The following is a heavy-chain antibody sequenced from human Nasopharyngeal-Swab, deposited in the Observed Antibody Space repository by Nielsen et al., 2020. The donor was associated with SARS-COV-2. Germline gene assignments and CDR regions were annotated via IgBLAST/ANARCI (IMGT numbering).Heavy chain of an antibody. CDR2: IYPGDSDT. J-gene: IGHJ6*02. V-gene: IGHV5-51*01. CDR3: ARANSGYSYGYSTGGYYYYGMDV. Sequence: GESLKISCKGSGYSFTSYWIGWVRQMPGKGLEWVGIIYPGDSDTKYSPSFQGQVTISADKSISTAYLQWSSLKASDTAMYYCARANSGYSYGYSTGGYYYYGMDVWGQGITVTVSS. CDR1: GYSFTSYW. D-gene: IGHD5-18*01.